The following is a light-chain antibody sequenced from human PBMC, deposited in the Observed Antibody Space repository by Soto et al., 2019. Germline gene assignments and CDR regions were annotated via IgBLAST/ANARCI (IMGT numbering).Light chain of an antibody. J-gene: IGKJ1*01. CDR3: QQSYSTPGT. Sequence: DIQMTQSPSSLSASVGDRVTITCRASQSISSFLNWYQQKPGNAPKLLIYAASSLQSGIPSRFSGSGSGTDFTLTISSLQPEDFATYYCQQSYSTPGTFGQGTKVDIK. CDR2: AAS. CDR1: QSISSF. V-gene: IGKV1-39*01.